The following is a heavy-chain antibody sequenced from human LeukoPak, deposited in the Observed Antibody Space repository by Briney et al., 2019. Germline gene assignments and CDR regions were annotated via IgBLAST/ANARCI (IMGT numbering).Heavy chain of an antibody. Sequence: PGGSLRLSCAASGFTFSSYWMHWLRQAPGKGLVWVSRINSDGSSTDYADSVKGRFTISRDNAKNTLYLQMNSLRAEGTAVYDWERDPRGGTLESWGQGTLVTVSS. CDR3: ERDPRGGTLES. J-gene: IGHJ4*02. V-gene: IGHV3-74*01. D-gene: IGHD3-10*01. CDR1: GFTFSSYW. CDR2: INSDGSST.